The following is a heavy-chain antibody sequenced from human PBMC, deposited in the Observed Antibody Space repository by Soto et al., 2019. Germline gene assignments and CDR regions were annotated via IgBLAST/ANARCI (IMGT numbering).Heavy chain of an antibody. V-gene: IGHV1-24*01. D-gene: IGHD3-16*02. CDR1: GYTLTELS. CDR2: FDPEDGET. J-gene: IGHJ4*02. Sequence: VKVSCKVSGYTLTELSMHWVRQAPGKGLEWMGGFDPEDGETIYAQKFQGRVTMTEDTSTDTAYMELSSLRSEDTAVYYCATYSLIWGSYRYTLYYFDYWGQGTLVTVSS. CDR3: ATYSLIWGSYRYTLYYFDY.